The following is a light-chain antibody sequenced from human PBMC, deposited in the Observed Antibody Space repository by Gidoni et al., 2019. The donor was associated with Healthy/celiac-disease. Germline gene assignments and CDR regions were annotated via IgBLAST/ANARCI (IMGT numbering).Light chain of an antibody. CDR2: AAS. Sequence: AIRMTQSPSSFSASTGDRVTITCRASQGSSSYLAWYQQKPGKAPKLLIYAASTLQSGVPSRFSGSGSGTDFTLTISCLQSEDFATYYCQQYYSYPQRTFGGGTKVEIK. J-gene: IGKJ4*01. CDR1: QGSSSY. CDR3: QQYYSYPQRT. V-gene: IGKV1-8*01.